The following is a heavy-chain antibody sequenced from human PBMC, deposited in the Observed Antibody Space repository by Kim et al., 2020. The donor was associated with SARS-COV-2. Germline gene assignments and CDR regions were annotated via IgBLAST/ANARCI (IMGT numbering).Heavy chain of an antibody. CDR2: ISAYNGNT. D-gene: IGHD3-10*01. CDR3: ARVRLVRGVKFADY. V-gene: IGHV1-18*01. CDR1: GYTFTSYG. Sequence: ASVKVSCKASGYTFTSYGISWVRQAPGQGLEWMGWISAYNGNTNYAQKLQGRVTMTTDTSTSTAYMELRSLRSDDTAVYYCARVRLVRGVKFADYWGQGTLVTVSS. J-gene: IGHJ4*02.